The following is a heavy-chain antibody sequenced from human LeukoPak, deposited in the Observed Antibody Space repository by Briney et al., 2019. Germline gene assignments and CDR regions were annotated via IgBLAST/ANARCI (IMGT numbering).Heavy chain of an antibody. D-gene: IGHD5-18*01. J-gene: IGHJ4*02. CDR1: GFTFSSYW. Sequence: PGGSLRLSCAASGFTFSSYWMSWVRQAPGKGLEWVANIKQDGSEKYYVDSVKGRFTISRDNAKNTLYLQMNSLRAEDTAVYYCARALTTKTRGYSYGSNWGQGTLVTVSS. V-gene: IGHV3-7*01. CDR3: ARALTTKTRGYSYGSN. CDR2: IKQDGSEK.